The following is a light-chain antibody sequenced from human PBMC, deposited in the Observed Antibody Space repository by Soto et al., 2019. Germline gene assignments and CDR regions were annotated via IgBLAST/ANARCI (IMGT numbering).Light chain of an antibody. J-gene: IGLJ1*01. CDR3: AAWDASLSACV. Sequence: QSVLTQPPSASGTAGQVVTISCSGGDSNIGSNSVYWYQHLPRMAPKLLIYYNNQRPSGVPDRFSGSRSDTSASLAIVGLRSEDEAVYYCAAWDASLSACVFGNGTKLTVL. CDR1: DSNIGSNS. V-gene: IGLV1-47*02. CDR2: YNN.